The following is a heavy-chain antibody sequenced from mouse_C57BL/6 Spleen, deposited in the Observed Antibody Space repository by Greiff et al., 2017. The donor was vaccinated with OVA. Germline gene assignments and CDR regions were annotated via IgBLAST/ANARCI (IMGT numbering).Heavy chain of an antibody. CDR2: IDPETGGT. Sequence: VQLVESGAELVRPGASVTLSCTASGYTFTDYEMHWVKQTPVHGLEWIGAIDPETGGTAYNQKFKGKAILTADTSSSTAYMQLRSLTSEDAAVSYCECRGTAVVAAYWGQGTTLTVSA. V-gene: IGHV1-15*01. CDR1: GYTFTDYE. D-gene: IGHD1-1*01. CDR3: ECRGTAVVAAY. J-gene: IGHJ2*01.